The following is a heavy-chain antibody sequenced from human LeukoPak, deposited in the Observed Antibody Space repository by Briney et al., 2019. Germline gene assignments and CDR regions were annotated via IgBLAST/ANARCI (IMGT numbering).Heavy chain of an antibody. V-gene: IGHV3-21*04. CDR2: ISSSSYI. D-gene: IGHD3-3*01. J-gene: IGHJ4*02. CDR3: AKDRDVRPRVVEDY. Sequence: GGSLRLSCAASGFTFSSYSMNWVRQAPGKGLEWVSSISSSSYIYYADSVKGRFTISRDNAKNSLYLQMNSLRAEDTAVYYCAKDRDVRPRVVEDYWGQGTLVTVSS. CDR1: GFTFSSYS.